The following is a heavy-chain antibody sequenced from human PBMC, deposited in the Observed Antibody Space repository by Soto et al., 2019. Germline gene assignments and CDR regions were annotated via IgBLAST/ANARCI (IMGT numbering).Heavy chain of an antibody. V-gene: IGHV3-9*01. J-gene: IGHJ4*02. CDR2: ISWNSGSI. CDR1: GFTFDDYA. D-gene: IGHD6-19*01. CDR3: AKDKYSSGWYYFDY. Sequence: GGSLRLSCAASGFTFDDYAMHWVRQAPGKGLEWVSGISWNSGSIGYADSVKGRFTISRDNAKNSLYLQMNSLRAEDTALYYCAKDKYSSGWYYFDYWGQGTLVTVSS.